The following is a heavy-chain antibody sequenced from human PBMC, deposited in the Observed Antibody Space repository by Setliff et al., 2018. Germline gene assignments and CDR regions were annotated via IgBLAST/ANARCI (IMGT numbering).Heavy chain of an antibody. CDR2: INPNSGGT. CDR3: ARSSGSYHTYYFDY. Sequence: ASVKVSCKASGYTFTGYYMHWVRQAPGQGLEWMGWINPNSGGTNYAQKFQGRVTMTRDTSISTAYMELSRLRSDDTAVYYCARSSGSYHTYYFDYWGQGTLGTVS. J-gene: IGHJ4*02. CDR1: GYTFTGYY. D-gene: IGHD1-26*01. V-gene: IGHV1-2*02.